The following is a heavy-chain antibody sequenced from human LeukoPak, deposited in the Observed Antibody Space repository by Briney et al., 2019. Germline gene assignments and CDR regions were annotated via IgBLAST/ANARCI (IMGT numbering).Heavy chain of an antibody. CDR1: GFTFRSYA. V-gene: IGHV3-30-3*01. CDR2: ISWDGTIK. D-gene: IGHD3-22*01. CDR3: AKDDYYDSSIDY. Sequence: GKSLRLSCAASGFTFRSYAIPWVRQAPGKGLEWVAFISWDGTIKYYADSVKGRFSISRDNSKNTLSLQMNSLRAEDTAVYYCAKDDYYDSSIDYWGQGTLVTVSS. J-gene: IGHJ4*02.